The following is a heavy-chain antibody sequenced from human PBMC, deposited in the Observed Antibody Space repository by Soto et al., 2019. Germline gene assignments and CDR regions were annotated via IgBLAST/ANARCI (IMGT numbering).Heavy chain of an antibody. Sequence: QVQLVESGGGVVQPGRSLRLSCAASGFTFSSYGMHWVRQAPGKGLEWVAVIWYDGSNKYYADSVKGRFTISRDNSKNTLYLQMNSLRAEDTAVYYCARDSNLESAFDIWGQGTMVTVSS. CDR3: ARDSNLESAFDI. V-gene: IGHV3-33*01. J-gene: IGHJ3*02. CDR2: IWYDGSNK. CDR1: GFTFSSYG. D-gene: IGHD3-3*02.